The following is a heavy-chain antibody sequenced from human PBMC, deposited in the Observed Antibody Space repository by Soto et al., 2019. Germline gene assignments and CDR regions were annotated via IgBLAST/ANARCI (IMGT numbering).Heavy chain of an antibody. D-gene: IGHD2-15*01. V-gene: IGHV1-46*03. CDR2: INPSGGSS. J-gene: IGHJ4*02. Sequence: ASVKVSCKASGYTFTSYYMHWVRQAPGQGLEWMGIINPSGGSSNYAQKFQGRVTMTRDTSTSTDYMELSSLRSEDTAVYYCARVYCSGGSCYSIDYCGQGTLVTVSS. CDR3: ARVYCSGGSCYSIDY. CDR1: GYTFTSYY.